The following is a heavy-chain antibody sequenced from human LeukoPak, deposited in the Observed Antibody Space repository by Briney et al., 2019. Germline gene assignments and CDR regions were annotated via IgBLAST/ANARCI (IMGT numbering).Heavy chain of an antibody. CDR3: ARAVLSQNYYDKETGFDY. CDR1: GDSVSSESYY. J-gene: IGHJ4*02. Sequence: PSETLSLTCTVSGDSVSSESYYWSWIRQPAGKGLEWIGRVYSRGSSSYNPSLQSRVTISLDTSKNQFSLTLNSVTAADTAVYYCARAVLSQNYYDKETGFDYWGQGTLVTVSS. D-gene: IGHD3-22*01. V-gene: IGHV4-61*10. CDR2: VYSRGSS.